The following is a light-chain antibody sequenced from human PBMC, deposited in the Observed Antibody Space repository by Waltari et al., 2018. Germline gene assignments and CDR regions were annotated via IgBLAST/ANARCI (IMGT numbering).Light chain of an antibody. CDR2: EDS. V-gene: IGLV3-10*01. J-gene: IGLJ3*02. CDR1: ALPKRY. Sequence: SYELTHPPSVSVSPGQTARITCSGAALPKRYAYWYQQKSGQAPVLVIYEDSKRPSGIPERFSGSSSGTMATLTISGAQVEDEANYYCYSTDSSGNHWVFGGGTKLTVL. CDR3: YSTDSSGNHWV.